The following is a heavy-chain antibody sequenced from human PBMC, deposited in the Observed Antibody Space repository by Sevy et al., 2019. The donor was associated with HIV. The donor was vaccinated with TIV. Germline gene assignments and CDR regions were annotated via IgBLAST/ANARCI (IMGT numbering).Heavy chain of an antibody. CDR2: IIPIFGTA. V-gene: IGHV1-69*06. Sequence: ASVKVSCKASGGTFSSYAISWVRQAPGQGLEWMGGIIPIFGTANYAQKFQGRVTITADKSTSTAYMELSSLRSEDTAVYYCAGDPDYYCSGGSCYIRGHAFDIWGQGTMVTVSS. J-gene: IGHJ3*02. D-gene: IGHD2-15*01. CDR3: AGDPDYYCSGGSCYIRGHAFDI. CDR1: GGTFSSYA.